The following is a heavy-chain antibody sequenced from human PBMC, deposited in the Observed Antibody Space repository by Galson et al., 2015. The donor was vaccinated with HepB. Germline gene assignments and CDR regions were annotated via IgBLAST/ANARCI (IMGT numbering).Heavy chain of an antibody. Sequence: QSGAEMKKPGESLRISCKGSGYSFTTYWINWVRQMPGKGLEWMGRIDPSDFYTDYSPSFQGHVTISADKSVNTAFLYWSSLKASDTAIYYCARQSKIVVPASDQHGMDVWGQGT. J-gene: IGHJ6*02. V-gene: IGHV5-10-1*01. D-gene: IGHD3-22*01. CDR3: ARQSKIVVPASDQHGMDV. CDR2: IDPSDFYT. CDR1: GYSFTTYW.